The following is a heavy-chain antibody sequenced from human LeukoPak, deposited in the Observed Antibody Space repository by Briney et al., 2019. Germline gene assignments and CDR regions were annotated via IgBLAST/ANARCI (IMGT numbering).Heavy chain of an antibody. CDR2: ISTYNGNT. D-gene: IGHD6-13*01. Sequence: ASVKVSCKASGYTFTSDGISWVRQAPGQGLEWMGWISTYNGNTNYAQKLQGRVTMTTDTSTSTAYMELRSLRSDDTAVYYCARAAAGSYYYYGMDVWGQGTTVTVSS. CDR3: ARAAAGSYYYYGMDV. J-gene: IGHJ6*02. V-gene: IGHV1-18*01. CDR1: GYTFTSDG.